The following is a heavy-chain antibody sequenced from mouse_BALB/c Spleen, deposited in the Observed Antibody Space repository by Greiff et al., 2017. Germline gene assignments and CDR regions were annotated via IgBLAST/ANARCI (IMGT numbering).Heavy chain of an antibody. V-gene: IGHV1-69*02. D-gene: IGHD2-12*01. J-gene: IGHJ1*01. CDR2: IYPSDSYT. CDR3: TRWYSGWYFDV. Sequence: QVQLQQPGAELVRPGASVKLSCKASGYTFTSYWINWVKQRPGQGLEWIGNIYPSDSYTNYNQKFKDKATLTVDKSSSTAYMQLSSPTSEDSAVYYCTRWYSGWYFDVWGAGTTVTVSS. CDR1: GYTFTSYW.